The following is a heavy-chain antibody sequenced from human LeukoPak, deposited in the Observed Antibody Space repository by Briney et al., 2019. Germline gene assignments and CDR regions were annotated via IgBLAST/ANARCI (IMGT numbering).Heavy chain of an antibody. CDR1: GYTFTSYA. CDR3: ARAPTYYDILTGP. J-gene: IGHJ4*02. CDR2: INAGNGNT. D-gene: IGHD3-9*01. V-gene: IGHV1-3*01. Sequence: AAVKVSCKASGYTFTSYAMHWVRQAPGQRLEWMGWINAGNGNTKYSQKFQGRVTITRDTSASTAYMELSSLRSEDTAVYYCARAPTYYDILTGPWGQGTLVTVSS.